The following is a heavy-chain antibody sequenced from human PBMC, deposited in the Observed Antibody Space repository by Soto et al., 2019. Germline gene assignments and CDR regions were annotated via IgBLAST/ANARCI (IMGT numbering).Heavy chain of an antibody. Sequence: ASVNVSCKSSGYTFTSYCISWVRQAPGQGLEWMGWISAYNGNTNYAQKLQGRVTMTEESSADTPYMELSSLRSEDTAVYYCAIEVRRSNQFDHWGQGTMVTVSS. D-gene: IGHD3-10*01. V-gene: IGHV1-18*04. J-gene: IGHJ4*02. CDR2: ISAYNGNT. CDR3: AIEVRRSNQFDH. CDR1: GYTFTSYC.